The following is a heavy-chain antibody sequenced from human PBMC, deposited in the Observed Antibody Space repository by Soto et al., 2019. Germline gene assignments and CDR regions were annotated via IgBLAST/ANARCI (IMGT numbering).Heavy chain of an antibody. Sequence: QVQLVESGGGVVQPGRSLRLSCAASGFTFSSYGMHWVRQAPGKGPEWVAVISYDGSNKYYADSVKGRFTISRDNSKNTRYLQMNSLRAEDTAVYYCANPHDYGDFFRFDYWGQGTLVTVSS. D-gene: IGHD4-17*01. J-gene: IGHJ4*02. V-gene: IGHV3-30*18. CDR3: ANPHDYGDFFRFDY. CDR1: GFTFSSYG. CDR2: ISYDGSNK.